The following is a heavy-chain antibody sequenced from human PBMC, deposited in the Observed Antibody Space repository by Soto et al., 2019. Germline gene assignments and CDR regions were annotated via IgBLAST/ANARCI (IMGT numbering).Heavy chain of an antibody. Sequence: GGSLRLSCAASEFTFSDYNMNWVRQAPGKGLEWVSHISFSSRTIYYADSVKGRFTISRDNAKNSLYLQMNSLRVEDTAVYYCARGIGNFDYWGQGTQVTVSS. J-gene: IGHJ4*02. CDR1: EFTFSDYN. D-gene: IGHD1-1*01. CDR3: ARGIGNFDY. V-gene: IGHV3-48*01. CDR2: ISFSSRTI.